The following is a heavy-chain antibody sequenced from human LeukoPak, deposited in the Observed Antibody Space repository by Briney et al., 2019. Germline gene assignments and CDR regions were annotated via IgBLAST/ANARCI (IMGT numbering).Heavy chain of an antibody. J-gene: IGHJ5*02. Sequence: GGSLRLSCAASGFTFSSYWMHWVRQAPGKGLVWVSRINTDGSSTSYADSVKGRFTISRDNAKNTLYLQMNSLRAEDTAVYYCARPLGYCSSTSCAGSNWFDPWGQGTLVTVSS. CDR3: ARPLGYCSSTSCAGSNWFDP. D-gene: IGHD2-2*01. V-gene: IGHV3-74*01. CDR1: GFTFSSYW. CDR2: INTDGSST.